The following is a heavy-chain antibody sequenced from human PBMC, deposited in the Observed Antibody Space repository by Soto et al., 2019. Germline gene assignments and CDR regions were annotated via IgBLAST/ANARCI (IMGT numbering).Heavy chain of an antibody. J-gene: IGHJ4*01. CDR1: GDAFTNYI. Sequence: QVQLVQSGAEVKKPGSSVKVSCKASGDAFTNYIFDWVRQAPGQGLEWMGGIIPMFGTPKYAQTFQARVTISADVSTGTAYLALTSLRFDDTAVYYCARGRDQPPVGLYFDSWCDGTRVTVSS. D-gene: IGHD1-26*01. CDR2: IIPMFGTP. CDR3: ARGRDQPPVGLYFDS. V-gene: IGHV1-69*01.